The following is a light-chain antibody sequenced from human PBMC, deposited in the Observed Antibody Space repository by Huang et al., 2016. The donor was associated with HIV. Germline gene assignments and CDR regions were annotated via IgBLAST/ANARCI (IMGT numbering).Light chain of an antibody. V-gene: IGKV3-15*01. CDR2: GAS. Sequence: IVMTQSPVTLSVSPGERAALSCRAGQSIKSNLAWYQQKPGQAPRLRICGASTRATGVPARFSGSGSGTEFTLTINNLQSDDFAVYYCQQYDYWPPVTFGQGTKV. J-gene: IGKJ1*01. CDR1: QSIKSN. CDR3: QQYDYWPPVT.